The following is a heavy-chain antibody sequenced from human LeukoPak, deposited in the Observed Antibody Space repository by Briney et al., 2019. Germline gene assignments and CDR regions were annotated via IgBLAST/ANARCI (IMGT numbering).Heavy chain of an antibody. D-gene: IGHD3-3*01. CDR1: GFSFSSYW. V-gene: IGHV3-74*01. Sequence: GGSLRLSCAASGFSFSSYWMHWVRQAPGKGLEWVSRINSDGSSTTYADSVKGRSSISRDNAKNTLYLHMSSLRAEDAGVYYCARAVRAHPPADFWGQGTLVTVSS. J-gene: IGHJ4*02. CDR2: INSDGSST. CDR3: ARAVRAHPPADF.